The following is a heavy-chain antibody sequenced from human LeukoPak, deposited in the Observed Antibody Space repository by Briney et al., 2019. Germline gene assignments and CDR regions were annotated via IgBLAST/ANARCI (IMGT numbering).Heavy chain of an antibody. V-gene: IGHV4-59*08. J-gene: IGHJ6*04. CDR1: GGSISSYY. Sequence: SETLSLTCTVSGGSISSYYWSWIRQPPAKGLEWIGYIYYSGSTNYNPSLKSRVTISVDTSKNQFSLKLSSVTAADTAVYYCARRLTMVLDVWGKGTTVTVSS. CDR2: IYYSGST. D-gene: IGHD3-10*01. CDR3: ARRLTMVLDV.